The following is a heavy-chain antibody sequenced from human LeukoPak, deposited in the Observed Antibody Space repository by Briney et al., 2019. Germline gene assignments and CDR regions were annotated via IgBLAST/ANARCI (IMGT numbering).Heavy chain of an antibody. CDR2: IYYSGTT. D-gene: IGHD3-22*01. CDR1: GGSISSSSYY. J-gene: IGHJ5*02. Sequence: SETLSLTCTVSGGSISSSSYYWGWIRQPPGKGLEWIGSIYYSGTTFYNPSLKSRVSISVDTSKNQFSLKLTSVTAADTAVYYCARVNYYDNSGSPAWGQGTLVTVSS. CDR3: ARVNYYDNSGSPA. V-gene: IGHV4-39*07.